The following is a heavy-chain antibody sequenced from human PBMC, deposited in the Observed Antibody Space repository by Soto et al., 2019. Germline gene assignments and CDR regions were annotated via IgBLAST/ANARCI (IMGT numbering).Heavy chain of an antibody. V-gene: IGHV1-69*06. CDR1: GGTFSSYA. J-gene: IGHJ6*02. CDR3: ASRSTYYYGDYVHDYYYGMDV. Sequence: QVQLVQSGAEVKKPGSSVKVSCKASGGTFSSYAISWVRQAPGQGLEWMGGIIPIFGTANYAQKFQGRVTITADKSTSTAYRELSILRSEDTAVYYCASRSTYYYGDYVHDYYYGMDVWGQGTTVTVS. D-gene: IGHD4-17*01. CDR2: IIPIFGTA.